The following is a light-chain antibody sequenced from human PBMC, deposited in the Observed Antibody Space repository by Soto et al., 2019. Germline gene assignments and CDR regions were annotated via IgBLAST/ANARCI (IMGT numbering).Light chain of an antibody. V-gene: IGKV1-5*03. CDR2: AAP. CDR3: QQYKHYST. J-gene: IGKJ2*01. CDR1: QSISVF. Sequence: DIQMTQYPSTLSASVGDRVTITCRASQSISVFLAWYQQKPGRAPKLLIYAAPTLASGVPSRFSGSGSETEFLLTISSLQPDDSATYYCQQYKHYSTFGQGTKLEI.